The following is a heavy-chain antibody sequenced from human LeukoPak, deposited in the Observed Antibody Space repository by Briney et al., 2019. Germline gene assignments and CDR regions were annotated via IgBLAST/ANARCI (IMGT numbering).Heavy chain of an antibody. J-gene: IGHJ6*02. CDR3: ARRRGYSGYDGYYYYGMDV. D-gene: IGHD5-12*01. CDR1: GGSISSYY. V-gene: IGHV4-59*01. Sequence: SETLSLTCTVSGGSISSYYWSWIRQPPGKGLEWIGYIYYSGSTNYNPSLKSRVTISVDTSKNQFSLKLSSVTAADTAVYYCARRRGYSGYDGYYYYGMDVWGQGTTVTVSS. CDR2: IYYSGST.